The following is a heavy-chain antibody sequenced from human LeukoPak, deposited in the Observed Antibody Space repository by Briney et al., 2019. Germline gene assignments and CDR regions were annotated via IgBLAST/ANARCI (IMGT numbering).Heavy chain of an antibody. V-gene: IGHV4-59*12. J-gene: IGHJ6*02. Sequence: SETLSLTCTDSGGSISSYYWSWIRQPPGKGLEWIGYIYYSGSTNYNPSLKSRVTISVDTSKNQFSLKLSSVTAADTAVYYCARIQIYYYYGMDVWGQGTTVTVSS. CDR3: ARIQIYYYYGMDV. CDR2: IYYSGST. CDR1: GGSISSYY.